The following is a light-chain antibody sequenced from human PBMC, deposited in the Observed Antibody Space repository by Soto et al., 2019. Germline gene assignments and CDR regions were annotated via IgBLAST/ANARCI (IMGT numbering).Light chain of an antibody. J-gene: IGKJ2*01. CDR3: QQYNNWPYT. CDR2: GAS. V-gene: IGKV3-15*01. CDR1: QSVFTN. Sequence: EIVMTQSPATLSVSPGERVTLSCRASQSVFTNLAWSQHKPGQAPRLLIYGASTRATGIPARFSGSGSGTEFTLTISSLQSEDFAVDYCQQYNNWPYTFGQGTKLEIK.